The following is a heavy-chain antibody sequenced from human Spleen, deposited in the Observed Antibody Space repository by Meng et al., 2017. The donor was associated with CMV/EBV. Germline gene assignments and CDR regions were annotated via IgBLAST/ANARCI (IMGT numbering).Heavy chain of an antibody. CDR2: IIPIFGTA. CDR3: AKESGEVSGSFDS. V-gene: IGHV1-69*05. Sequence: SVKVSCKASGGTFSSYAISWVRQAPGQGLEWMGGIIPIFGTANYAQKFQGRVTITTDESTSTAYMELSSLRSDDTAVYFCAKESGEVSGSFDSWGQGTLVTVSS. CDR1: GGTFSSYA. J-gene: IGHJ4*02. D-gene: IGHD5/OR15-5a*01.